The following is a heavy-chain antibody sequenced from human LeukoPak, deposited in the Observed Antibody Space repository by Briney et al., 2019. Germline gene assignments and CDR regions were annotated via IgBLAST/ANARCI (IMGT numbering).Heavy chain of an antibody. D-gene: IGHD3-22*01. J-gene: IGHJ6*02. CDR3: AKDRVYYDSSGHLYYYGMDV. Sequence: GGSLRLSCAASGFTFSSYAMSWVRQAPGKGLEWVSAISGSGGSTYYADSVKGRFTISRDNSKNTLYLQMNSLRAEDTAVYYCAKDRVYYDSSGHLYYYGMDVWGQGTTVTVSS. CDR2: ISGSGGST. V-gene: IGHV3-23*01. CDR1: GFTFSSYA.